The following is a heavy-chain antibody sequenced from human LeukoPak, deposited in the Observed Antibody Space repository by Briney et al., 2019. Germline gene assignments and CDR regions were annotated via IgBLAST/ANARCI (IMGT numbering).Heavy chain of an antibody. CDR2: ISGGGGST. D-gene: IGHD2-8*02. Sequence: GGSPRLSCAASQFTLRSYTMSWVRQAPGKGLEWVSTISGGGGSTYYADSVKGRFTISRDNSKNTLSLQMNSLRAEDTAVYYCATYRQVLLPFESWGQGTLVTVSS. V-gene: IGHV3-23*01. CDR3: ATYRQVLLPFES. J-gene: IGHJ4*02. CDR1: QFTLRSYT.